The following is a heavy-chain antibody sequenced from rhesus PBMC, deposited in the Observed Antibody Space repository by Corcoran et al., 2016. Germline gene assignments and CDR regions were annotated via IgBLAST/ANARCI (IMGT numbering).Heavy chain of an antibody. CDR3: ASLYSSGWYYFDY. D-gene: IGHD6-31*01. Sequence: QVQLQESGPGLVKPSETLSLTCAVSGGSISSGYGWSWIRQPPGKGLEWIGLIYCSSGNTYYNPSLKSRVTISKDTSKNQFSLKLSSVPAADTAVYYCASLYSSGWYYFDYWDQGVLVTVSS. V-gene: IGHV4S7*01. CDR1: GGSISSGYG. CDR2: IYCSSGNT. J-gene: IGHJ4*01.